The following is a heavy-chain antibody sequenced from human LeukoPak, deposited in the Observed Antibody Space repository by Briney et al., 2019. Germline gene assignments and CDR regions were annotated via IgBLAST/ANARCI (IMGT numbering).Heavy chain of an antibody. D-gene: IGHD6-6*01. CDR3: ASGSSSVGY. CDR2: IASSANDI. CDR1: GFNFNDYY. J-gene: IGHJ4*02. Sequence: GGSLRLSCAASGFNFNDYYMSWIRQAPGKGLEWLSYIASSANDIYYADSVKGRFTTSRDNAKNSLYLQMNSLRVEDTAVYYCASGSSSVGYWGQGTLVTVSS. V-gene: IGHV3-11*01.